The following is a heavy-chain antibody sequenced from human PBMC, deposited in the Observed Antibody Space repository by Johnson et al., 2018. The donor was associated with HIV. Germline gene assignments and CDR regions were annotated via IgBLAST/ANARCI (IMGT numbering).Heavy chain of an antibody. D-gene: IGHD2-21*02. J-gene: IGHJ3*02. CDR3: ARGHSDLVTASDI. CDR2: ISYDGSNE. Sequence: QVQLVESGGGVVQPGGSLRLSCAASGFTFSSYGMHWVRQAPGKGLDWVAIISYDGSNEYYADSVKGRFTISRDNSKTTLYLQMNSLRADDTAVYHCARGHSDLVTASDIWGHGTMVTVSS. V-gene: IGHV3-30*19. CDR1: GFTFSSYG.